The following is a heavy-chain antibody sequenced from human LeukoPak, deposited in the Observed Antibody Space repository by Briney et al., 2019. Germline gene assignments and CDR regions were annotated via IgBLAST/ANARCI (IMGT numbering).Heavy chain of an antibody. CDR3: ARARKGYYFDY. Sequence: GGSLRLSCAASGFTFSDNYMTWIRQAPGKGLEWVSYISNTGSTTYYADPVKGRFTISRDNAKNSLYLQMNSLRAEDTAVYYCARARKGYYFDYWGHGTLVTVSS. J-gene: IGHJ4*01. CDR2: ISNTGSTT. CDR1: GFTFSDNY. V-gene: IGHV3-11*04. D-gene: IGHD1-14*01.